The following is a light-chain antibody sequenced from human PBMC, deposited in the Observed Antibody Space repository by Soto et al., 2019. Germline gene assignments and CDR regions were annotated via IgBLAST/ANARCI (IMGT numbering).Light chain of an antibody. Sequence: IELAQSPATQSVSPGERATLSCRASQSVSSTLAWYQQKPGQAPRLLIHGAFTRATGIPARFSGSGSGTEFTLTISSLQSEDFAVYYCQQYNNWPWTFGQGTKV. CDR2: GAF. V-gene: IGKV3-15*01. CDR3: QQYNNWPWT. J-gene: IGKJ1*01. CDR1: QSVSST.